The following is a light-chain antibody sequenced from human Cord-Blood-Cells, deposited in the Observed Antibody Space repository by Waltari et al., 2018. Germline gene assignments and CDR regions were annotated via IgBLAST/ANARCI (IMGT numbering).Light chain of an antibody. J-gene: IGLJ2*01. Sequence: SSELTQDPAVSVALGQTVRITCQGDSLRSYYASWYQQKPGQAPVLVSYGKNNRPSENPARFSGASSGNTASLTITGAQAEDEADYYCNSRDSSGNHLVVFGGGTKLTVL. CDR3: NSRDSSGNHLVV. CDR2: GKN. V-gene: IGLV3-19*01. CDR1: SLRSYY.